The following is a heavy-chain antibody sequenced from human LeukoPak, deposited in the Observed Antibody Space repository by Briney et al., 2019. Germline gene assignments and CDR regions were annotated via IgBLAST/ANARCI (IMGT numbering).Heavy chain of an antibody. CDR3: MRDFRGINNWNDRLDY. CDR2: ISAYNGKT. CDR1: GYTFTSYD. J-gene: IGHJ4*02. Sequence: GASVKVSCKASGYTFTSYDINWVRQATGQGLEWMGWISAYNGKTDVAQKLRGRVTMTTDTSTSTAYMELRGLRSDDTAVYYCMRDFRGINNWNDRLDYWGQGTLLTVSS. D-gene: IGHD1-20*01. V-gene: IGHV1-18*01.